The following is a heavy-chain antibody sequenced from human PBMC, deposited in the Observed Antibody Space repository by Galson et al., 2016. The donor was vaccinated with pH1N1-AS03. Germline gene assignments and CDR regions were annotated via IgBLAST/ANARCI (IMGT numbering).Heavy chain of an antibody. CDR1: GFPFSSYG. V-gene: IGHV3-23*01. D-gene: IGHD6-19*01. CDR2: ISGSGGST. J-gene: IGHJ4*02. CDR3: APDSSGWYNDY. Sequence: SLRLSCAASGFPFSSYGMHWVRQAPGKGLEWVSAISGSGGSTYYADSVKGRFTISRDNSKNTLYLQMNSLRAEDTAVYYCAPDSSGWYNDYWGQGTLVTVSS.